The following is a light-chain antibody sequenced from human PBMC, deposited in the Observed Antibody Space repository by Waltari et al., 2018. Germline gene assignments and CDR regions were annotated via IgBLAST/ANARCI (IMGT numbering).Light chain of an antibody. J-gene: IGKJ1*01. CDR1: QDIYTH. CDR2: AAS. V-gene: IGKV1-9*01. Sequence: DIQLTQSPSFLSASVGDSVTITCRTSQDIYTHLAWYQQRPGRAPNLLIYAASTLESGVPSRFSGSGSGTEFTLTISSLQAEDFATYYCQQVIFYPRTFGRGTKVEIK. CDR3: QQVIFYPRT.